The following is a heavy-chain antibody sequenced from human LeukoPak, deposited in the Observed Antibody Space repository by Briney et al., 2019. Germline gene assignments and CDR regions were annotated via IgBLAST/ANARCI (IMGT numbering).Heavy chain of an antibody. D-gene: IGHD2-2*01. V-gene: IGHV3-33*01. CDR2: IWYDGTNQ. J-gene: IGHJ4*02. CDR1: GFTFSGYG. CDR3: AREVSQPYYFDS. Sequence: GRSLRLSCAASGFTFSGYGMHGVRQAPGKGLEWVALIWYDGTNQYYADSVKGRFTISRDNSKNTLYLQMNSLRAEDTALYYCAREVSQPYYFDSWGQGTLVTVSS.